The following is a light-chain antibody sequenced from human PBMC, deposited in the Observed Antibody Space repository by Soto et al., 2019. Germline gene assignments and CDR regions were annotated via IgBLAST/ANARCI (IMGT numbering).Light chain of an antibody. J-gene: IGKJ1*01. CDR3: QQTSAFPRT. Sequence: DIQMTQSPSSLSTSVGDRVTITCRASQGISNSLAWYQQTPGKAPKLLLRGASSLHRGVPSRFSGGGAGTEFTLSISSLQPEDFATYYCQQTSAFPRTFGQGTKVDVK. CDR1: QGISNS. CDR2: GAS. V-gene: IGKV1-12*01.